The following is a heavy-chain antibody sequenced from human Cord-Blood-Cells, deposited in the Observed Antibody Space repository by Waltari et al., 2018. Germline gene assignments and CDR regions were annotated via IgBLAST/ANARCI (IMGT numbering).Heavy chain of an antibody. CDR3: ARGGRSWYDFWSGYYNGYGQH. V-gene: IGHV4-34*01. Sequence: QVQLQQWGAGLLKPSKTLSLTCAGYGGSFSGYYWSWIRQPPGKGLEWFGEINHSGSTNYNPSHKSRVTISVDTSKNQFSLKLSSVTAADTAVYYCARGGRSWYDFWSGYYNGYGQHWGQGTLVTVSS. CDR1: GGSFSGYY. D-gene: IGHD3-3*01. CDR2: INHSGST. J-gene: IGHJ1*01.